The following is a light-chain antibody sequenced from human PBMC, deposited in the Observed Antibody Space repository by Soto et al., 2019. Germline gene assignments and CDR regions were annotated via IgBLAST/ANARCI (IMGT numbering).Light chain of an antibody. J-gene: IGKJ5*01. CDR2: ATS. V-gene: IGKV3D-15*01. Sequence: EIVLTQSPATLSVSPGETVSLSCRASQSVSNKLAWFQQKPGQAPRLLMSATSTRATGIPARFSGSGSGTEFTLTVSSLQPEDFAIYYCQQTYTTPEITFGQGTRLEIK. CDR3: QQTYTTPEIT. CDR1: QSVSNK.